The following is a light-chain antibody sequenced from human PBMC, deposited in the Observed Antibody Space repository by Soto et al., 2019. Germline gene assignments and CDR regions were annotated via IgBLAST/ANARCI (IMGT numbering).Light chain of an antibody. Sequence: DIQMTQSPSTLSASVGDRVTITCRASQSIDIWLAWYQQKPGKAPKLLIYEASSLESGVPSRSSGSGSGTEFTLTISSLQPDDFATYYCQQYDHHFGQGTKLEIK. CDR3: QQYDHH. CDR1: QSIDIW. V-gene: IGKV1-5*01. J-gene: IGKJ2*01. CDR2: EAS.